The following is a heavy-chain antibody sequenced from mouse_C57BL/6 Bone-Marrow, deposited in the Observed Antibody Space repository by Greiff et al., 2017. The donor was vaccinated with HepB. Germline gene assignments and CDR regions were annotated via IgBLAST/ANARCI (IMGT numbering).Heavy chain of an antibody. CDR2: IRSKSNNYAT. CDR1: GFSFNTYA. CDR3: VRDYGSSYEFAY. Sequence: DAGGGLVQPKGSLKLSCAASGFSFNTYAMNWVRQAPGKGLEWVARIRSKSNNYATYYADSVKDRFTISRDDSESMLYLQMNNLKTEDTAMYYCVRDYGSSYEFAYWGQGTLVTVSA. V-gene: IGHV10-1*01. D-gene: IGHD1-1*01. J-gene: IGHJ3*01.